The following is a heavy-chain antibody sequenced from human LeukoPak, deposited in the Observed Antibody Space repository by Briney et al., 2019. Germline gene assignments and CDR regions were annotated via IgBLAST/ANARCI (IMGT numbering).Heavy chain of an antibody. D-gene: IGHD6-25*01. J-gene: IGHJ4*02. V-gene: IGHV3-23*01. Sequence: GGSLRLSCAASGFTFSSYAMSWVRQAPGKGLEWVSAICGSGGSTYYADSVKGRFTISRDNSKNTPYLQMNSLRAEDTAVYHCATSHSSGYYFDYWGQGTLVTVSS. CDR1: GFTFSSYA. CDR3: ATSHSSGYYFDY. CDR2: ICGSGGST.